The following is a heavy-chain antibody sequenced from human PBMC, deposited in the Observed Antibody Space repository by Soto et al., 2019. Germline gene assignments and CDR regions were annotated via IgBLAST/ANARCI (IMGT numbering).Heavy chain of an antibody. D-gene: IGHD2-21*02. CDR3: ARGDLYFDY. Sequence: PGGSPRLSCAASGFTFSRDWMHWVRQAPGKGLVWVSRINRDGSTTNYADSVKGRFTISRDNAKNTVYLQMNSLTAEDTAVYYCARGDLYFDYWGQGTLVTVSS. CDR1: GFTFSRDW. CDR2: INRDGSTT. V-gene: IGHV3-74*01. J-gene: IGHJ4*02.